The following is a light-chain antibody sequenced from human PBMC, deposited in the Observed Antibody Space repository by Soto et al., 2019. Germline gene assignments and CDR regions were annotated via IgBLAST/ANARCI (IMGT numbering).Light chain of an antibody. CDR1: QSVSSN. V-gene: IGKV3-15*01. CDR2: GAS. Sequence: EIVMTQSPATLSVSPGERATLSCRASQSVSSNLAWYQQKPSQAPRLLIYGASTRATGIPARFSGSGSGTEFTLTISSLQSEDFSFNYTPPSNNCPPITFGARTNLDIK. J-gene: IGKJ3*01. CDR3: PPSNNCPPIT.